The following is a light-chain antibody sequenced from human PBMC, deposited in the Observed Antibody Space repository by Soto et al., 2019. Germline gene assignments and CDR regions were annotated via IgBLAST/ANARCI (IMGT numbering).Light chain of an antibody. Sequence: QSVLTQPPSVSAAPGQRVTISCSGSSSSIGGNSVSRYQQLPGTAPKLLIYDDDKRPSGIPDRFSGSKSGTSATLGITGFQTGDEADHYCGSWDSSLSAYVFGTGTKVTVL. CDR1: SSSIGGNS. J-gene: IGLJ1*01. CDR3: GSWDSSLSAYV. V-gene: IGLV1-51*01. CDR2: DDD.